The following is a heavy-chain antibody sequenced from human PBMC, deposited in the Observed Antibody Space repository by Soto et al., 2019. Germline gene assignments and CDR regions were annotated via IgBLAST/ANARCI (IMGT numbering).Heavy chain of an antibody. V-gene: IGHV3-9*01. D-gene: IGHD2-15*01. J-gene: IGHJ6*03. CDR1: GFTFDDYA. CDR3: AKDGLPDYYYYMDV. CDR2: ISWNSGSI. Sequence: EVQLVESGGGLVQPGRSLRLSCAASGFTFDDYAMHWVRQAPGKGLEWVSGISWNSGSIGYADSVKGRFTISRNNAKNALYLQMTSLRAKNTALYYCAKDGLPDYYYYMDVWGKGTTVTVSS.